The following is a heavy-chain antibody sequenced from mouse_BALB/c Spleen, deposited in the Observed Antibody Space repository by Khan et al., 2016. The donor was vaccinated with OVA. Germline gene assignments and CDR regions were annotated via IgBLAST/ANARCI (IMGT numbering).Heavy chain of an antibody. D-gene: IGHD1-3*01. J-gene: IGHJ2*01. CDR3: ARNSFDNYEIWDY. CDR1: GYTFTNYW. CDR2: IFPGNSDT. Sequence: VQLQQSGTVLARPGASVKMSCKASGYTFTNYWMHWVKQRPGQGLEWIGTIFPGNSDTNYNQKFTGKATLTAVTSTSTAYMELSSLTNEDSAGNYCARNSFDNYEIWDYWGQGTTLTVSS. V-gene: IGHV1-5*01.